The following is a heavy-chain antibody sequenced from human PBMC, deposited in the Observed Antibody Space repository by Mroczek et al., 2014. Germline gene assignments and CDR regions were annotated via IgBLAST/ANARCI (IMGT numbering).Heavy chain of an antibody. V-gene: IGHV4-4*07. D-gene: IGHD6-19*01. CDR1: GGSISSYY. CDR2: IYTSGST. Sequence: QVQLQQWGPGLVKPSETLSLTCTVSGGSISSYYWSWIRQPAGKGLEWIGRIYTSGSTNYNPSLKSRVTISVDTSKNQFSLKLSSVTAADTAVYYCARDTGVYSSGWYQDWGQGTLVTVSS. CDR3: ARDTGVYSSGWYQD. J-gene: IGHJ4*02.